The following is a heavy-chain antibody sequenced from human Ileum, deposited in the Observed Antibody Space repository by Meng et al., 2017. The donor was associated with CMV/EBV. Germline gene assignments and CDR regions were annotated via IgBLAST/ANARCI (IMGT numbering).Heavy chain of an antibody. CDR2: IYTSGSS. Sequence: QVQLRESGSGLVKPSATLHLTCTASVGTIKRYYLIWIRQPPVKGLEWIGLIYTSGSSNYNSSLKRRVTMSVDTSKNQSSMKLNSVTAADTAVYYCAREGPTDWGRALDYWGQGTLVTVSS. V-gene: IGHV4-4*07. CDR3: AREGPTDWGRALDY. J-gene: IGHJ4*02. D-gene: IGHD7-27*01. CDR1: VGTIKRYY.